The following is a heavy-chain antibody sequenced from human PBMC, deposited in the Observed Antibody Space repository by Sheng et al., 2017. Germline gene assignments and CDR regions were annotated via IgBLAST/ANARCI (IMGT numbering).Heavy chain of an antibody. D-gene: IGHD3-16*02. Sequence: QVQLQQWGAGLLKPSETLSLTCAVYGGSXSGYYWSWIRQPPGKGLEWIGEINHSGSTNYNPSLKSRVTISVDTSKNQFSLKLSSVTAADTAVYYCARGIKGVGGVIVPGSHWGQGTLVTVSS. CDR2: INHSGST. CDR3: ARGIKGVGGVIVPGSH. CDR1: GGSXSGYY. J-gene: IGHJ4*02. V-gene: IGHV4-34*01.